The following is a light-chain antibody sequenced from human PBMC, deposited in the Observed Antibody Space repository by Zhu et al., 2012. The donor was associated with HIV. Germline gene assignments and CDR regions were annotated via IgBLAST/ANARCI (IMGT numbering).Light chain of an antibody. J-gene: IGKJ1*01. CDR3: QQYGGSPT. Sequence: EIVMTQSPATLSVSPGDRATLSCRASHSVRRGYVAWYQQKPGQAPRLLMYGASSRPIGIPDRFSGTGSGTEFTLTINRLESEDFAVYYCQQYGGSPTFGQGTKVDFK. V-gene: IGKV3-20*01. CDR2: GAS. CDR1: HSVRRGY.